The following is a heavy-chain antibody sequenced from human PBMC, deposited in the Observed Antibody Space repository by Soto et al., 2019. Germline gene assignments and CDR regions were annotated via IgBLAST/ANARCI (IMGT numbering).Heavy chain of an antibody. CDR2: ISARNDDR. D-gene: IGHD5-12*01. J-gene: IGHJ3*02. CDR3: ASEGIYFAFDM. CDR1: GYRFDSYG. V-gene: IGHV1-18*01. Sequence: QVQLVQSGPDVKKPGASVKVSCKASGYRFDSYGINWIRQAPGQGLEWMGWISARNDDRKYAHKFQDRVTLTREPSTSTAYMEMRGLRSDDTAVYFCASEGIYFAFDMWGQGTMVTVSS.